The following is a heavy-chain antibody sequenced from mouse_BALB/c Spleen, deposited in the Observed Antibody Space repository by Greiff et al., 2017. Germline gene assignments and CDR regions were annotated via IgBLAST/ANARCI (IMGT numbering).Heavy chain of an antibody. CDR1: GFSLTSYG. Sequence: VKLVESGPGLVAPSQSLSITCTVSGFSLTSYGVHWVRQPPGKGLEWLGVIWAGGSTNYNSALMSRLSISKDNSKSQVFLKMNSLQTDDTAMYYCARDYYGSSEYFDVWGAGTTVTVSS. CDR2: IWAGGST. D-gene: IGHD1-1*01. V-gene: IGHV2-9*02. CDR3: ARDYYGSSEYFDV. J-gene: IGHJ1*01.